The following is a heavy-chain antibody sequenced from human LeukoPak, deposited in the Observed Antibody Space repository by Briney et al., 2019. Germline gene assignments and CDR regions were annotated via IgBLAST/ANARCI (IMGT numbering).Heavy chain of an antibody. Sequence: GASVKVSCKASGYTFTGYYMHWVRQAPGQGLEWMGWINPNSGGTNYAQKFQGRVTMTRDTSISTAYMELSSLRSEDTAVYYCARRSSGYCFEEYFQHWGQGTLVTVSS. CDR1: GYTFTGYY. CDR2: INPNSGGT. J-gene: IGHJ1*01. CDR3: ARRSSGYCFEEYFQH. D-gene: IGHD3-22*01. V-gene: IGHV1-2*02.